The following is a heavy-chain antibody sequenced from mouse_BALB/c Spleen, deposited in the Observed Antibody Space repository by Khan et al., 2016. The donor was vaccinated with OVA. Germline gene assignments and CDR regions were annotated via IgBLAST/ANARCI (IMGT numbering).Heavy chain of an antibody. V-gene: IGHV2-9*02. CDR1: GFSLTSHG. CDR2: IWAGGST. Sequence: LELVESGPGLVAPSQSLSITCTVSGFSLTSHGVHWFRQPPAKCLEWPGVIWAGGSTIYNSALMSRLRLSKDSSKSQVFLKMNSRQTDDTAMYYCARNREPDYFDYWGQGTTLTGSS. CDR3: ARNREPDYFDY. J-gene: IGHJ2*01.